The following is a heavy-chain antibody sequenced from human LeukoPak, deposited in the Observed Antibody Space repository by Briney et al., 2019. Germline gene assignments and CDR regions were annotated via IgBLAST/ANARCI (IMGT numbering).Heavy chain of an antibody. CDR1: GGSFSGYY. Sequence: SETLSLTCAVYGGSFSGYYWSWIRQPPGKGLEWIGEINHSGSTNYNPSLKSRVTISVDTSKNQFSPKLSSVTAADTAVYYCARGRSSSCDYWGQGTLVTVSS. CDR3: ARGRSSSCDY. D-gene: IGHD6-13*01. CDR2: INHSGST. J-gene: IGHJ4*02. V-gene: IGHV4-34*01.